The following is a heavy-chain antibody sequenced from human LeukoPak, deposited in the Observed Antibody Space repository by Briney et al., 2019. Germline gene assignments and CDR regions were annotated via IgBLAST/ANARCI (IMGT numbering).Heavy chain of an antibody. D-gene: IGHD3-3*01. CDR2: INHSGST. J-gene: IGHJ5*02. Sequence: SETLSLTCAVYGGSFSGYYWSWIRQPPGKGLEWIGEINHSGSTNYNPSLKSRVTISVDTSKNQLSLKLSSVTAADTAVYYCARARSGYYQNWFDPWGQGTLVTVSS. CDR1: GGSFSGYY. CDR3: ARARSGYYQNWFDP. V-gene: IGHV4-34*01.